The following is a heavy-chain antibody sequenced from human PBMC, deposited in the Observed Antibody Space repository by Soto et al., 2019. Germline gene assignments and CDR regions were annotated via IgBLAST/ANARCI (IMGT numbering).Heavy chain of an antibody. CDR1: GGSIISSSYY. V-gene: IGHV4-39*01. Sequence: QLQLRESGPGLVKPWETLSLTCTVSGGSIISSSYYWAWIRQPPGKGLEWIGTISYGGSTSYNPSLKSRVTISVDTSKDQFSLRLTSVTASDSSVYYCASHARFCSSATCSSEAFDIWGHGSMVTVSS. D-gene: IGHD2-2*01. J-gene: IGHJ3*02. CDR3: ASHARFCSSATCSSEAFDI. CDR2: ISYGGST.